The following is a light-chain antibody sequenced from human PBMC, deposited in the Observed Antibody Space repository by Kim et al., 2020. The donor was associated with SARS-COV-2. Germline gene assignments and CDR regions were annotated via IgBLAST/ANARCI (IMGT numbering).Light chain of an antibody. J-gene: IGKJ2*01. Sequence: SASVGDRVTISCRASQTISSYLAWYQQKPGKAPKLLIYKASSLQSGVPSRFSGSGSGTEFTLTISSLQPDDFATYYCQQYNSYLYTFGQGTKLEI. CDR2: KAS. CDR1: QTISSY. V-gene: IGKV1-5*03. CDR3: QQYNSYLYT.